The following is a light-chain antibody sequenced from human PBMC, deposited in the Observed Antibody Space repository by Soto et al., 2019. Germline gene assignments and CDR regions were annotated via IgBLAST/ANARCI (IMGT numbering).Light chain of an antibody. Sequence: EIVMTQSPATLSVSPGERATLSCRASQSVSTNLAWYQQKPGQAPRLLIYGASTRATGIPARFSGSGSGTEFTLTISSLQPEDFATYYCLQHKSYPITFGQGTRLEIK. CDR3: LQHKSYPIT. J-gene: IGKJ5*01. V-gene: IGKV3-15*01. CDR1: QSVSTN. CDR2: GAS.